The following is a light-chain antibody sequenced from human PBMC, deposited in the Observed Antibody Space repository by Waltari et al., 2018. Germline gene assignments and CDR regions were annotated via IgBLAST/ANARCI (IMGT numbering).Light chain of an antibody. CDR2: ATA. CDR3: GTWDNNLSALV. V-gene: IGLV1-51*02. Sequence: QSVLTQPPSVSAAPGQKVTISCSGSTSNIGNTYFSWYQQLPGAAPKVFIYATAKRPSVIPDRFSGSKSGTSAALGITGLQTGDEATYYCGTWDNNLSALVFGGGTKLTVL. J-gene: IGLJ2*01. CDR1: TSNIGNTY.